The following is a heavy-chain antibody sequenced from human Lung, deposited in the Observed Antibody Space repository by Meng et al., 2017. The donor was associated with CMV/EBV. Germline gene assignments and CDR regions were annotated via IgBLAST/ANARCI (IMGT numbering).Heavy chain of an antibody. CDR2: ISGSGGST. V-gene: IGHV3-23*01. J-gene: IGHJ4*02. Sequence: GGSLRLXCAASGFTFSSYAMSWVRQAPGKGLEWVSAISGSGGSTYYADSVKGRFTISRDNSKNTLYLQMNSLRAEDTAVYYCAKVAGIQLGRSYFDYWGQGTLVTVSS. D-gene: IGHD5-18*01. CDR3: AKVAGIQLGRSYFDY. CDR1: GFTFSSYA.